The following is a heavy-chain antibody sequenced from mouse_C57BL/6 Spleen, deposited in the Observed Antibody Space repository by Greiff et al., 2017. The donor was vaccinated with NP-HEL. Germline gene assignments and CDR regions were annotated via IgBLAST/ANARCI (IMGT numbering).Heavy chain of an antibody. J-gene: IGHJ2*01. D-gene: IGHD4-1*01. CDR2: ISSGSSTI. CDR3: ARPSLTGTDFDY. CDR1: GFTFSDYG. Sequence: EVKLMESGGGLVKPGGSLKLSCAASGFTFSDYGMHWVRQAPEKGLEWVAYISSGSSTIYYADTVKGRFTISRDNAKNTLFLQMTSLRSEDTAMYYCARPSLTGTDFDYWGQGTTLTVSS. V-gene: IGHV5-17*01.